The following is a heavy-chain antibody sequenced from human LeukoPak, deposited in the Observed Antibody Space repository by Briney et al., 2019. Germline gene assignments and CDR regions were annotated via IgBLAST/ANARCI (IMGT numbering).Heavy chain of an antibody. Sequence: KTGGSLRLSCAASGFTFSSYGMSWVRQAPGKGLEWVSAISGSGGNTYYADPVKGRFSISRDNSKNTLYLQMNSLRAEVTAVYFCAKDSATYGRFDYWGQGSLVTVSS. CDR1: GFTFSSYG. CDR2: ISGSGGNT. J-gene: IGHJ4*02. CDR3: AKDSATYGRFDY. V-gene: IGHV3-23*01. D-gene: IGHD3-10*01.